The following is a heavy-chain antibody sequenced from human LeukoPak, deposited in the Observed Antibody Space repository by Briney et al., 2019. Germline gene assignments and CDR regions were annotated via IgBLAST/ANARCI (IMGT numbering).Heavy chain of an antibody. Sequence: PGRSLRLSCAASGFTFDDYAMHWVRQAPGKGLEWVSGISWNSGSIGYADSVKGRFTISRDNAKNSLYLQTNSLRAEDTALYYCAKTGPYDSSGYYYGSYWYFDLWGRGTLVTVSS. V-gene: IGHV3-9*01. D-gene: IGHD3-22*01. CDR2: ISWNSGSI. CDR1: GFTFDDYA. J-gene: IGHJ2*01. CDR3: AKTGPYDSSGYYYGSYWYFDL.